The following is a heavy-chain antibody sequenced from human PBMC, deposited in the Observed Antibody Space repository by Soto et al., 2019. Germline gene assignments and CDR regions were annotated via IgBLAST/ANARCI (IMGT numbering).Heavy chain of an antibody. D-gene: IGHD2-8*01. V-gene: IGHV4-4*02. CDR3: ARDRRNFGVPLDT. Sequence: QVQLQESGPGLVKPSGTLSLTCVVFGASITSSNWWSWVRQSPGGGLEWIGEVFHGGSTNYIPSLKSRITASVDTSTNQFSLTLTSLTAAAAAVYYCARDRRNFGVPLDTWGQGIRVTVSS. CDR1: GASITSSNW. CDR2: VFHGGST. J-gene: IGHJ5*02.